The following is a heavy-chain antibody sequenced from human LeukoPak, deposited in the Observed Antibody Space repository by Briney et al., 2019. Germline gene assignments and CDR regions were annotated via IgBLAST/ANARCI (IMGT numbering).Heavy chain of an antibody. CDR1: GGSISSYY. J-gene: IGHJ1*01. Sequence: SETLSLTCTVSGGSISSYYWSWIRQPAGKGLEWIGRVYTSGRTNYNPSLKSRVTMSVDTSKNQFSLKLSSVTAADTAVYYCAIIVSSSSTEYFQHWGQGTLVTVSS. CDR2: VYTSGRT. D-gene: IGHD6-6*01. CDR3: AIIVSSSSTEYFQH. V-gene: IGHV4-4*07.